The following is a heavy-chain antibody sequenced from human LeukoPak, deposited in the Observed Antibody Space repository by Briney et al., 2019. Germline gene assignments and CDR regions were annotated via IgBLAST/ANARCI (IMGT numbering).Heavy chain of an antibody. CDR2: IKHDGSEK. Sequence: PGGSLRLSCAASGFIFTNYFMSWVRQAPGKGLEWVASIKHDGSEKYYVDSVRGRFTISRDNSKNTLYVQMNSLRAEDTAVYYCARGSFGAGVGATMDDACDIWGQGTMVTVSS. CDR1: GFIFTNYF. J-gene: IGHJ3*02. D-gene: IGHD1-26*01. CDR3: ARGSFGAGVGATMDDACDI. V-gene: IGHV3-7*01.